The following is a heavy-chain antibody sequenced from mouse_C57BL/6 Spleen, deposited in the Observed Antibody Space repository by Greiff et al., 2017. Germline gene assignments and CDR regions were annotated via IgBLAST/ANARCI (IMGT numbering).Heavy chain of an antibody. CDR1: GYTFTDYN. V-gene: IGHV1-22*01. Sequence: EVQLQQSGPELVKPGASVKMSCKASGYTFTDYNMHWVKQSHGKSLEWIGYINPNNGGTSYNQKFKGKATLTANTSSSTAYMELRSLTSEDSAVNYCARGGKGAWFAYWGQGTLVTVSA. J-gene: IGHJ3*01. CDR2: INPNNGGT. CDR3: ARGGKGAWFAY.